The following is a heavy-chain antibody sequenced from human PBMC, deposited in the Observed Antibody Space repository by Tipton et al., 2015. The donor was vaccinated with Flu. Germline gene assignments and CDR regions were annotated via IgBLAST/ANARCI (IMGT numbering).Heavy chain of an antibody. CDR3: ARGINDLPGPRFDY. V-gene: IGHV4-59*01. Sequence: TLSLTCTVSGGSISSYYWSWIRQPPGKGLEWIGYIYYSGSTNYNPSLKSRVTISVDTSKNQFSLKLSPVTAADTAVYYCARGINDLPGPRFDYWGQGTLVTVSS. J-gene: IGHJ4*02. CDR2: IYYSGST. CDR1: GGSISSYY. D-gene: IGHD3/OR15-3a*01.